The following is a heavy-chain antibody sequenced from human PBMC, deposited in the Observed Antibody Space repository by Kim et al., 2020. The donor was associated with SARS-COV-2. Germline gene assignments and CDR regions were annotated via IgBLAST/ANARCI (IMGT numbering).Heavy chain of an antibody. V-gene: IGHV1-3*01. J-gene: IGHJ4*02. Sequence: ASVKVSCKTSGHFFTRDSIHWVRHAPGQGLEWMGGIDCGNGNTIYSQKFQGRVTFTTDTSANTAYMELSFLRSEDSAVYYCLGGFYFDYWGQGTLVTVSS. CDR1: GHFFTRDS. CDR3: LGGFYFDY. D-gene: IGHD3-16*01. CDR2: IDCGNGNT.